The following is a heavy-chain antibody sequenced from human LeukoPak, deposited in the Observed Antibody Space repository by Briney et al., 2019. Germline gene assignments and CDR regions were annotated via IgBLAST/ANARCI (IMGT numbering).Heavy chain of an antibody. V-gene: IGHV3-21*01. Sequence: PGGSLRLSCAASGFTFSSNSMNWVRQAPGKGLEWVSSISRSSIYIYYADSVKGRFTISRDNAKNSLYLQMNSLRAEDTAVYYCAREFLAQQPNRGFDPWGQGTLVTVSS. CDR1: GFTFSSNS. CDR3: AREFLAQQPNRGFDP. J-gene: IGHJ5*02. D-gene: IGHD6-13*01. CDR2: ISRSSIYI.